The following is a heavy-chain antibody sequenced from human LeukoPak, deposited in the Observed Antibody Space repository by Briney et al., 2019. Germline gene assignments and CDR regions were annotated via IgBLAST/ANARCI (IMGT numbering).Heavy chain of an antibody. CDR1: GYSMRSYY. Sequence: PSETVSLTCNVSGYSMRSYYWSWLRQLPGKGLEWIAYFSHSGTTNYNPSLKSRVIISVDTSNHQFSLTLRSVTAADTAVYYCARHLDYDSGGYFYPYFDDWGQGTLVTVSS. D-gene: IGHD3-22*01. J-gene: IGHJ4*02. CDR3: ARHLDYDSGGYFYPYFDD. V-gene: IGHV4-59*08. CDR2: FSHSGTT.